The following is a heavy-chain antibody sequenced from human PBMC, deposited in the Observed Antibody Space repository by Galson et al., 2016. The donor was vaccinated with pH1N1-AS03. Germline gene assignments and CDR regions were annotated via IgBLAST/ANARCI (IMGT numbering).Heavy chain of an antibody. J-gene: IGHJ6*02. CDR2: ISSFNGYT. CDR1: GYTFTNYG. D-gene: IGHD6-25*01. CDR3: ARDAAYYYGMDV. V-gene: IGHV1-18*01. Sequence: CMASGYTFTNYGVSWVRQAPGQGLEWMGGISSFNGYTTYAQKLQDRVTMTRDTSTSTAYMELRSLRSDDTAVYFCARDAAYYYGMDVWGQGTTVIVS.